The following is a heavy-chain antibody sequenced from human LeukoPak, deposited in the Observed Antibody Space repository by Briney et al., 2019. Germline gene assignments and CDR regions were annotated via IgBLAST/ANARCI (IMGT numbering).Heavy chain of an antibody. D-gene: IGHD2-2*01. CDR3: ARDPRFPVVPAANGDYYYMDV. CDR1: GFIFSNYG. J-gene: IGHJ6*03. V-gene: IGHV3-21*01. Sequence: GGSLRLSCAASGFIFSNYGMNWVRQAPGKGLEWVSSISRSSSYIYYADSVKGRFTISRDNAKNSLYLQMNSLRAEDTAVYYCARDPRFPVVPAANGDYYYMDVWGKGTTVTVSS. CDR2: ISRSSSYI.